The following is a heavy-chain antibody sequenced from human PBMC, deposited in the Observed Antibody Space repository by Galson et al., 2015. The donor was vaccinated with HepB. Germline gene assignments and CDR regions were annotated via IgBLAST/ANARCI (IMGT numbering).Heavy chain of an antibody. CDR2: IYSGGST. CDR3: ARGVVTAIPYDY. CDR1: GFTVSSNY. J-gene: IGHJ4*02. Sequence: SLRLSCAASGFTVSSNYMSWVRQAPGKGLEWVSVIYSGGSTYYADSVKGRFTISRDNSKNTLYLQMNSLRAEDTAVYYCARGVVTAIPYDYWGQGTLVTVSS. V-gene: IGHV3-66*01. D-gene: IGHD2-21*02.